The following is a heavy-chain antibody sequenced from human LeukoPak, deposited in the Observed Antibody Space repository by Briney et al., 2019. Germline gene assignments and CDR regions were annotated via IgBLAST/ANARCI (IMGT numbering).Heavy chain of an antibody. CDR2: IRSDGSNK. V-gene: IGHV3-30*02. J-gene: IGHJ4*02. CDR3: ANLPAAINNDY. Sequence: PGGSLRLSCAASGFTFSSYGMHWVRQAPGKGLEWVAFIRSDGSNKYYADSVKGRFTISRDNSKSTLYLQMNSLRAEDTAVYYCANLPAAINNDYWGQGTLVTVSS. D-gene: IGHD2-2*01. CDR1: GFTFSSYG.